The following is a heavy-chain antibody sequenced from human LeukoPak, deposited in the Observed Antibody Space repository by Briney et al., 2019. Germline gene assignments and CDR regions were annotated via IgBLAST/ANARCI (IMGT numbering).Heavy chain of an antibody. V-gene: IGHV4-4*07. CDR1: GGSISNYY. D-gene: IGHD3-3*01. Sequence: PSETLSLTCTVSGGSISNYYWSWIRQPAGKGLEWIGRIYTTGSTNYNPSLKSRVTISVDTSKNQFSLKLSSVTAADTAVYYCARVAPSIFGVGFDLWGRGTLVTVSS. CDR3: ARVAPSIFGVGFDL. J-gene: IGHJ2*01. CDR2: IYTTGST.